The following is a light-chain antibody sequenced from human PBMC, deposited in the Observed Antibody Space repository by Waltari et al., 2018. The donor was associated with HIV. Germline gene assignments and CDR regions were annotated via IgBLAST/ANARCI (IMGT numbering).Light chain of an antibody. J-gene: IGLJ2*01. CDR3: STWDARLNGVV. CDR1: TPNIGSSN. Sequence: QSVLTQPPSASGAPGQRVTISCSGSTPNIGSSNVNWYQQFSRAAPKLLIYADAPRPSGVPVRFSGSTSGTSASLVISGLQSEDEADYYCSTWDARLNGVVFGGGTRLTVV. V-gene: IGLV1-44*01. CDR2: ADA.